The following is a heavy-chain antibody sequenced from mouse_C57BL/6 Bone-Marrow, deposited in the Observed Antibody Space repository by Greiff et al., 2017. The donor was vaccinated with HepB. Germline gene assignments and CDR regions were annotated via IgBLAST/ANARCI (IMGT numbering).Heavy chain of an antibody. CDR3: ARGAYSLMED. V-gene: IGHV1-9*01. Sequence: VQLQQSGAELVKPGASVKLSCKASGYTFTGYWIEWVKQRPGHGLEWIGEILPGGGSTNYNQKFKGKATFTADTSSNTAYMHLSSLTTEDSAIYDYARGAYSLMEDWGKGTSVTV. D-gene: IGHD2-10*01. J-gene: IGHJ4*01. CDR2: ILPGGGST. CDR1: GYTFTGYW.